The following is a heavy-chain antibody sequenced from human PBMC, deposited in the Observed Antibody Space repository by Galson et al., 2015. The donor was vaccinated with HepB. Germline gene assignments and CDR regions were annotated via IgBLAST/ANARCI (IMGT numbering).Heavy chain of an antibody. CDR1: GFTFSSYA. CDR2: ISYDGSNK. Sequence: SLRLSCAASGFTFSSYAMHWVRQAPGKGLEWVAVISYDGSNKYYADSVKGRFTISRDNSKNTLYLQMNSLRAEDTAVYYCARDGSGYYLSPFDYWGQGTLVTVSS. J-gene: IGHJ4*02. D-gene: IGHD3-22*01. V-gene: IGHV3-30-3*01. CDR3: ARDGSGYYLSPFDY.